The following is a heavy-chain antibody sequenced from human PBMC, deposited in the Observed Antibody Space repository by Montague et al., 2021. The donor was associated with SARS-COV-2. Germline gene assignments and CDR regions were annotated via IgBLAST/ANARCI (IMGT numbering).Heavy chain of an antibody. CDR1: GGSISGYH. J-gene: IGHJ6*02. CDR3: ARGRGLAVVFDSYYYGMDV. CDR2: NTYRGSS. V-gene: IGHV4-34*01. Sequence: SETLSLTCAVSGGSISGYHWSWIRHPPAKGMVWVGVNTYRGSSNNYNSLYSRVTITVDMSKNKFSLKLRSVTAADTAAYYCARGRGLAVVFDSYYYGMDVWGQGTTVTVSS. D-gene: IGHD3-3*02.